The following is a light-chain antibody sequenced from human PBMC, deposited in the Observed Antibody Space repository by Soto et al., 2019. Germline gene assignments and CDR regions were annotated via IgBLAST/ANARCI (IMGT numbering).Light chain of an antibody. CDR2: EVN. CDR3: TSYAGGNNV. CDR1: SSDVGGYNY. J-gene: IGLJ1*01. V-gene: IGLV2-8*01. Sequence: QSALTQPPSASGCPGQSVTIYCTGTSSDVGGYNYVSWYQQHPGKVPKLMVYEVNKRPAGVPARFSGSKSGNTASLTVSGLQAGDEADYYCTSYAGGNNVFGTGTKLTVL.